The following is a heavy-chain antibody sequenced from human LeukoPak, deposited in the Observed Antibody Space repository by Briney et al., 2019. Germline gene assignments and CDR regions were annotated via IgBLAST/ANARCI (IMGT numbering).Heavy chain of an antibody. D-gene: IGHD3-3*01. V-gene: IGHV3-30*02. J-gene: IGHJ4*02. CDR1: GFTFSSYG. CDR3: AKGQRLEWLLELVI. Sequence: TGGSLRLSCAASGFTFSSYGLHWVRQAPGKGLEWVAFIRYDGSNKYYADSVKGRFTISRDNSKNTLYLQMNSLRAEDTAVYYCAKGQRLEWLLELVIWGQGTLVTVSS. CDR2: IRYDGSNK.